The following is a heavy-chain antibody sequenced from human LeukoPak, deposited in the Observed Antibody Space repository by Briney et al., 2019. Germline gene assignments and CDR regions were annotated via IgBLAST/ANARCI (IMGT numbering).Heavy chain of an antibody. D-gene: IGHD2-2*01. Sequence: PGGSLRLSCAASGFTFSSYAMSWVRQAPGKGLEWVSAISGSGGSTYYADSVKGRFTISRDNSKNTLYLHMNSLRAEDTAVYYCAKAGCSSTSCYEDYWGQGTLVTVSS. J-gene: IGHJ4*02. V-gene: IGHV3-23*01. CDR2: ISGSGGST. CDR3: AKAGCSSTSCYEDY. CDR1: GFTFSSYA.